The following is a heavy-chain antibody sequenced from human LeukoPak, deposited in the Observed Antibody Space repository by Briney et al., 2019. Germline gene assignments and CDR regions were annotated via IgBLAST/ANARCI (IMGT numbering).Heavy chain of an antibody. CDR2: ISSTSTYI. V-gene: IGHV3-21*01. CDR1: GFTFSSHS. J-gene: IGHJ6*02. CDR3: AVNNYYYGMDV. Sequence: GGSLRLSCAASGFTFSSHSMNWVRQAPGKGLEWVSSISSTSTYIYYADSLKGRFTISGDNAKNSLYLQMNSLRAEDTAVYYCAVNNYYYGMDVWGQGTTVTVSS.